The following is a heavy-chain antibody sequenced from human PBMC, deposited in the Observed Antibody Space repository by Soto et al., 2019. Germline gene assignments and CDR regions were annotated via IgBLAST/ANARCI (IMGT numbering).Heavy chain of an antibody. D-gene: IGHD5-18*01. V-gene: IGHV4-34*01. CDR3: ASNSYGYTLYYY. J-gene: IGHJ4*02. CDR1: GGSFSGYY. CDR2: INHSGIA. Sequence: SETLSLTCAVYGGSFSGYYWSWIRQPPGKGLEWIGEINHSGIAYYNPSLESRVTISVDTSKNQFSLKLTSVTAADTSVYYWASNSYGYTLYYYWGQGTRVTVSS.